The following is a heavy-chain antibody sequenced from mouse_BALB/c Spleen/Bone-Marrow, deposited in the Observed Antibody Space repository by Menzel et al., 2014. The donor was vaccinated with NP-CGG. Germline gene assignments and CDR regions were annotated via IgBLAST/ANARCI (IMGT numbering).Heavy chain of an antibody. CDR3: AREVDYAMDY. CDR2: IDPANGNT. CDR1: GFNIKDTY. D-gene: IGHD1-1*01. Sequence: VQLQQPGTELVKPGASVKLSCTASGFNIKDTYMHWVKQRPEQGLEWIGRIDPANGNTKYDPKFQGKATITADTSSNTAYLQLSSLTSEDTAVYYCAREVDYAMDYWGQGTSVTVSS. J-gene: IGHJ4*01. V-gene: IGHV14-3*02.